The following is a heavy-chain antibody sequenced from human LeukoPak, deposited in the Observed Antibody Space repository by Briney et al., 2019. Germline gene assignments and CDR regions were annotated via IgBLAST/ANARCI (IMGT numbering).Heavy chain of an antibody. CDR1: GFTFSRYG. CDR2: ISHGGSNK. J-gene: IGHJ6*04. D-gene: IGHD1-1*01. CDR3: AKDNRQLSMDV. Sequence: GRSLRLSCAASGFTFSRYGVHWVRQAPGKGLEWVALISHGGSNKYYADSVKGRFTISRDNSKNTLYLQMNSLRPEDTAVYYCAKDNRQLSMDVWGNGTTVTVSS. V-gene: IGHV3-30*18.